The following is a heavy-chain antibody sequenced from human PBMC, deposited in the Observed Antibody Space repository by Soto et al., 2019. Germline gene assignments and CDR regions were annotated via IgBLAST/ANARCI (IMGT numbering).Heavy chain of an antibody. V-gene: IGHV3-72*01. CDR2: SRDKPQGYST. J-gene: IGHJ6*02. Sequence: GGSLRLSCAGSGFTLSDHYIDWVRQAPGKGLEWVGRSRDKPQGYSTAYAASVKGRFTTSRDDSKNTAYLQMNSLKTEDTAVYYCTSAYCGGDCYSDYYYGMEVWGQGSTVTVSS. CDR3: TSAYCGGDCYSDYYYGMEV. D-gene: IGHD2-21*02. CDR1: GFTLSDHY.